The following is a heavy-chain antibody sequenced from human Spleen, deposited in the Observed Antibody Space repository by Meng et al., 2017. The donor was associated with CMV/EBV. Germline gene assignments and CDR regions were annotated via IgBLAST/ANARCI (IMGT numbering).Heavy chain of an antibody. Sequence: GESLKISCKASGYSFTNYWIGWVRQMPGKGLEWMGIIYPDDSDTRYSASFQGQVTISADRSIRTAYLKWSSVKASDTAMYYCARLGHCSSTSCRGGGLDVWGQGTTVPVSS. CDR2: IYPDDSDT. V-gene: IGHV5-51*01. D-gene: IGHD2-2*01. CDR3: ARLGHCSSTSCRGGGLDV. CDR1: GYSFTNYW. J-gene: IGHJ6*02.